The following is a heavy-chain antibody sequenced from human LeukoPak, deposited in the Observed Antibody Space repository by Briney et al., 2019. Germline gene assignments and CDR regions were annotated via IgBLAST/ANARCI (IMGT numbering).Heavy chain of an antibody. J-gene: IGHJ3*02. D-gene: IGHD4-17*01. V-gene: IGHV3-30*02. CDR1: GFTFSSYG. CDR3: AKDLGTRVGAAFDI. CDR2: IRYDGSNK. Sequence: PGGSLRLSCAASGFTFSSYGMHWVRQAPGKGLEWVAFIRYDGSNKYYADSVKGRFTISRDNSKNTLYLQMNSLRAEDTAVYYCAKDLGTRVGAAFDIWGQGTMVTVSS.